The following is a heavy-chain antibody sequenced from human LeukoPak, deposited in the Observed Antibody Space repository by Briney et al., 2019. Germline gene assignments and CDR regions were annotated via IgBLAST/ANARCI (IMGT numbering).Heavy chain of an antibody. D-gene: IGHD2-2*01. J-gene: IGHJ5*02. CDR1: GYTLTGYY. CDR2: INPNSGGT. V-gene: IGHV1-2*02. Sequence: ASVKVSCKPSGYTLTGYYMHWVRQAPGQGLEWMGWINPNSGGTNYAQKFQGRVTMTRDTSISTAYMEMSRLRSDDTAVYYCARDLDCSSTSCYNWFDPWGQGTLVTVSS. CDR3: ARDLDCSSTSCYNWFDP.